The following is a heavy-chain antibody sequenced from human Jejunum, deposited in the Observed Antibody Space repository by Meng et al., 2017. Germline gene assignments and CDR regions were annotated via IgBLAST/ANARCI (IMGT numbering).Heavy chain of an antibody. V-gene: IGHV3-33*01. CDR3: ARDSTGWYVLDY. Sequence: QVQLVESGGGVVQPGKSLRLSCAASGFSFGSYGMYWVRQAPGKGLEWVAVIWYDGSNEYYAESVEGRFTISRDNSKNAVYLQMNSLRADDTAVYYCARDSTGWYVLDYWGQGTLVTVSS. CDR1: GFSFGSYG. D-gene: IGHD6-19*01. J-gene: IGHJ4*02. CDR2: IWYDGSNE.